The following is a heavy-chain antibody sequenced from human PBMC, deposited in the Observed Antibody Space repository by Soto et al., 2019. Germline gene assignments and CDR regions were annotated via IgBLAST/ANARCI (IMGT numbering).Heavy chain of an antibody. CDR3: AKETIAVAGPNYFDF. D-gene: IGHD6-19*01. Sequence: PGGSLRLSCVGSGFNFGDYGMHWVRHTPGKGLERVAVIGNDGAARFYGDSVKGRFTISRDNSRSTFFLQMSSLRPEDTAIYYCAKETIAVAGPNYFDFWGQGTQVTVSS. J-gene: IGHJ4*02. CDR1: GFNFGDYG. V-gene: IGHV3-30*18. CDR2: IGNDGAAR.